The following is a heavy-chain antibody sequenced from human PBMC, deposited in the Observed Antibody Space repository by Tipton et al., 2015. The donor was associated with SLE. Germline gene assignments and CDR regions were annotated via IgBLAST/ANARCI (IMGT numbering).Heavy chain of an antibody. V-gene: IGHV4-34*01. CDR2: INHSGST. J-gene: IGHJ4*02. CDR1: GGSFSGYY. D-gene: IGHD7-27*01. Sequence: GLVKPSETLSLTCAVYGGSFSGYYWSWIRQPPGKGLEWIGEINHSGSTNYNPSLKSRVTISVDTSKTHFSLRLNSVTAADTAVYYCARGGLGSDLRGSIYFGSWGQGTLVTVSS. CDR3: ARGGLGSDLRGSIYFGS.